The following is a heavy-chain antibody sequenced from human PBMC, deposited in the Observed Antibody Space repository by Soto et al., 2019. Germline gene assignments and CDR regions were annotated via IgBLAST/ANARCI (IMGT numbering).Heavy chain of an antibody. CDR2: ISAYNGNT. J-gene: IGHJ5*01. D-gene: IGHD3-3*01. CDR3: AREYYDFWSRYSQINWFDT. CDR1: GYAFTSYV. V-gene: IGHV1-18*01. Sequence: WFPVKVACKASGYAFTSYVISCLRKEPGQGLEWMGWISAYNGNTYYAQKLQGRVTMTTDTSTSTAYLELRSLRSDDAAVYYCAREYYDFWSRYSQINWFDTWGQGTLVTVSS.